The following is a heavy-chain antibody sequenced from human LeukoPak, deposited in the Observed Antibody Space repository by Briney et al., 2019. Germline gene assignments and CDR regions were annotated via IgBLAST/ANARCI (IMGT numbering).Heavy chain of an antibody. V-gene: IGHV3-11*05. CDR1: GFTFSASY. CDR2: ISENSGDT. CDR3: ARVMTTSLRSFDY. Sequence: GGSLRLSCVASGFTFSASYMTWVRQPPGKGLEWLSYISENSGDTNYADSVKGRFTVSRDNAKNSLYLQMNSLRAEDTALYYCARVMTTSLRSFDYWGQGTLVTVSS. D-gene: IGHD4-11*01. J-gene: IGHJ4*02.